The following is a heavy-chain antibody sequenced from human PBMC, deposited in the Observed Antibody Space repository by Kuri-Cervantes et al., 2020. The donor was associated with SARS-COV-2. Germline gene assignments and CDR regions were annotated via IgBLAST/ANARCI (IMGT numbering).Heavy chain of an antibody. CDR2: ISYDGSNK. J-gene: IGHJ4*02. CDR3: AREILESRDY. V-gene: IGHV3-30-3*01. Sequence: GGSLRLSCAASGFTFSGYAMHWVRQAPGKGLEWVAVISYDGSNKYYADSVKGRFTISRDNSKNTLYLQMNSLRAEDTAVYYCAREILESRDYWGQGTLVTVSS. CDR1: GFTFSGYA.